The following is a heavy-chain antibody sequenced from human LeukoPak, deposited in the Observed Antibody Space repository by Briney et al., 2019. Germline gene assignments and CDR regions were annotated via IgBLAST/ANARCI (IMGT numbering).Heavy chain of an antibody. CDR1: GGSISSYY. D-gene: IGHD5-18*01. V-gene: IGHV4-59*01. Sequence: SETLSLTCTVSGGSISSYYWSWIRQPPGKGLEWIGYIYYSGSTNYNPSLKSRATISVDTSKNQFSLKLSSVTAADTAVYYCARGGYSYGFFDYWGQGTLVTVSS. CDR2: IYYSGST. CDR3: ARGGYSYGFFDY. J-gene: IGHJ4*02.